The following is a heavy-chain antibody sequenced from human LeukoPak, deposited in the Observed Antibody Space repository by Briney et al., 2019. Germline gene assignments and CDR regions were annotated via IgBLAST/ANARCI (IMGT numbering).Heavy chain of an antibody. Sequence: SETLSLTCTVSGYSISSGYYWGWIRQPPGKGLEWIGSIYYSGSTYYNPSLKSRVTISVDTSKNQFSLKLRSVTAADTAVYYCAKDGYYFDSNDYYSDEYFDYWGQGTLVTVSS. V-gene: IGHV4-38-2*02. CDR1: GYSISSGYY. J-gene: IGHJ4*02. CDR3: AKDGYYFDSNDYYSDEYFDY. CDR2: IYYSGST. D-gene: IGHD3-22*01.